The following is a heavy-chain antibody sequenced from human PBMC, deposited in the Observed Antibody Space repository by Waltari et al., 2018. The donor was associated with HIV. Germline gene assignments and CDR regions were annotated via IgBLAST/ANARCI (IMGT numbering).Heavy chain of an antibody. CDR3: ARAPTLLGELSKDFDY. V-gene: IGHV1-2*06. CDR2: INPNSGGT. J-gene: IGHJ4*02. Sequence: QVQLVQSGAEVKKPGASVKVSCKASGYTFTDYYMHWVRQAPGQGLEWMGRINPNSGGTNYAQKFQGRVTMTRDTSISTAYMELSRLRSDDTAVYYCARAPTLLGELSKDFDYWGQGTLVTVSS. CDR1: GYTFTDYY. D-gene: IGHD3-16*02.